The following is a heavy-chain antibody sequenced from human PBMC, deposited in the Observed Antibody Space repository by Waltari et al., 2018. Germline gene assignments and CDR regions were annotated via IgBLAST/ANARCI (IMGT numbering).Heavy chain of an antibody. D-gene: IGHD4-17*01. Sequence: QVHLQESGPGLVKPSQPLSPNFTVSGDSLNSANYYWSWIRQLPEKGLEWIGYLSHSGTAYYNPSLKDLVTMSIDPSKNQFSLRLSSVTAADTAVYFCARGHDYYFDYWGQGILVAVSS. V-gene: IGHV4-31*01. CDR2: LSHSGTA. J-gene: IGHJ4*02. CDR1: GDSLNSANYY. CDR3: ARGHDYYFDY.